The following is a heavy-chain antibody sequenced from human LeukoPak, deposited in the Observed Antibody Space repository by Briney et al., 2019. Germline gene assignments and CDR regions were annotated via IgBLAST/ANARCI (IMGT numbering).Heavy chain of an antibody. D-gene: IGHD1-26*01. V-gene: IGHV3-30*02. Sequence: GGSLRLSCAASGFTFSSYGMHWVRQAPGKGLEWVAFIRYDGSNKYYADSVKGRSTISRDNSKNTLYLQMNSLRAEDTAVYYCAKAVSGSYFDYFDYWGQGTLVTVSS. CDR1: GFTFSSYG. CDR3: AKAVSGSYFDYFDY. CDR2: IRYDGSNK. J-gene: IGHJ4*02.